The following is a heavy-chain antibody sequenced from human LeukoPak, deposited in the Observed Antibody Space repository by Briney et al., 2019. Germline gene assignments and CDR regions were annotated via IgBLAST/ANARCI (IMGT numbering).Heavy chain of an antibody. CDR3: ARVASGYDVFDI. D-gene: IGHD3-3*01. CDR2: IYYSGST. J-gene: IGHJ3*02. V-gene: IGHV4-59*01. CDR1: GXSISSYY. Sequence: SETLSLTCTVSGXSISSYYGSWIRQPPGKGLEWIGSIYYSGSTNYNPSLKSRVTISVDTSKNQFSLKLSSVTAADTAVFYCARVASGYDVFDIWGQGTMVTVSS.